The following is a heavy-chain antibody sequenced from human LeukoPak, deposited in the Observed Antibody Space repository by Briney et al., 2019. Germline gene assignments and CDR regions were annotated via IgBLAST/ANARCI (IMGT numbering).Heavy chain of an antibody. CDR1: GFTFSSYG. CDR3: AKDKIEMATYYFDY. Sequence: GGSLRLSCAASGFTFSSYGMHWVRQAPGKGREWVAFIRYDGSNKYYADSVKGRFTISRDNSKNTLYLQMNSLRAEDTAVYYCAKDKIEMATYYFDYWGQGTLVTVSS. V-gene: IGHV3-30*02. J-gene: IGHJ4*02. D-gene: IGHD5-24*01. CDR2: IRYDGSNK.